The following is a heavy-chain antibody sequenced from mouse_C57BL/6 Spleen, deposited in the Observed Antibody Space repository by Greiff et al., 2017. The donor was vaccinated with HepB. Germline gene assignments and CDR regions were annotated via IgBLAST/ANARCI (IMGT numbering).Heavy chain of an antibody. CDR1: GFTFSSYG. V-gene: IGHV5-6*01. J-gene: IGHJ4*01. D-gene: IGHD1-1*01. CDR2: ISSGGSYT. Sequence: EVHLVESGGDLVKPGGSLKLSCAASGFTFSSYGMSWVRQTPDKRLEWVATISSGGSYTNYPDSVKGRFTISRGNAKNTLYLQMSSLKSEDTAMYYCARHGYYSSSLYAMDYWGQGTSVTVSS. CDR3: ARHGYYSSSLYAMDY.